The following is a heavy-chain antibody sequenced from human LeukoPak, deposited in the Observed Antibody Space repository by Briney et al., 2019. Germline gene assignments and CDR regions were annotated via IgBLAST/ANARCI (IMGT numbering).Heavy chain of an antibody. D-gene: IGHD2-21*02. CDR2: IYTSGST. Sequence: SETLSLTCAVYGGSFSGYYWSWIRQPPGKGLEWIGYIYTSGSTNYNPSLKSRVTISVDTSKNQFSLKLSSVTAADTAVYYCARNGRVTALTFDYWGQGTLVTVSS. V-gene: IGHV4-4*09. CDR1: GGSFSGYY. J-gene: IGHJ4*02. CDR3: ARNGRVTALTFDY.